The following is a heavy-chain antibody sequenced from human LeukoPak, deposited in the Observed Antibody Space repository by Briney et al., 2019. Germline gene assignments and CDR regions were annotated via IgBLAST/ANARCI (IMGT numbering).Heavy chain of an antibody. CDR1: GGTFSSYA. D-gene: IGHD6-19*01. V-gene: IGHV1-69*13. CDR3: ARDRPSSSGWYGQIDY. CDR2: IIPIFGTA. J-gene: IGHJ4*02. Sequence: GASVKVSCKASGGTFSSYAISWVRQAPGQGLEWKGGIIPIFGTANYAQKFQGRVTITADESTSTAYMELSSLRSEDTAVYYCARDRPSSSGWYGQIDYWGQGTLVTVSS.